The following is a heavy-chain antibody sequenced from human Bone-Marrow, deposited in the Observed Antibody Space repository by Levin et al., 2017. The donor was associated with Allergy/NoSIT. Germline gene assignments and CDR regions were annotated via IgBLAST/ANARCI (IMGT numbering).Heavy chain of an antibody. CDR1: GFTFSSYA. CDR2: ISYDGSDK. V-gene: IGHV3-30*04. Sequence: PGGSLRLSCAASGFTFSSYAMHWVRQAPGKGLEWVAVISYDGSDKYYADSVKGRFTISRENSKNTLYLQMNSLRAEDTAVYYCARAAYSSSWWGQGTLVTVSS. D-gene: IGHD6-13*01. CDR3: ARAAYSSSW. J-gene: IGHJ4*02.